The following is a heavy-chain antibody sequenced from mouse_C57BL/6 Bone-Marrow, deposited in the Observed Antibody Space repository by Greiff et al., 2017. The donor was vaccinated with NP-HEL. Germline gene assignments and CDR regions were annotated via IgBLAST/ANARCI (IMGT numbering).Heavy chain of an antibody. D-gene: IGHD1-1*01. J-gene: IGHJ4*01. CDR1: GFTFSSYA. V-gene: IGHV5-4*01. CDR2: ISDGGSYT. Sequence: EVKLMESGGGLVKPGGSLKLSCAASGFTFSSYAMSWVRQTPEKRLEWVATISDGGSYTYYPDNVQGRFTISRDNAKNNLYLQMSHLKSEDTAMYYCARDDDYGSSYGDAMDYWGQGTSVTVSS. CDR3: ARDDDYGSSYGDAMDY.